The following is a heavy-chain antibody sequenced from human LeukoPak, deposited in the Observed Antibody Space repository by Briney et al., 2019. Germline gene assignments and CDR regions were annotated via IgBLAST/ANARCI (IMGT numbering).Heavy chain of an antibody. CDR3: ARQRGSGWFLDAFDI. D-gene: IGHD6-19*01. V-gene: IGHV5-51*01. CDR1: GYISTSYW. CDR2: IYPGDSDT. Sequence: GESLKISCKGSGYISTSYWIGWVRQMPGKGLEWMGIIYPGDSDTRYSPSFQGQVTISADKSISTAYLQWSSLKASDTAMYYCARQRGSGWFLDAFDIWGQGTMVTVSS. J-gene: IGHJ3*02.